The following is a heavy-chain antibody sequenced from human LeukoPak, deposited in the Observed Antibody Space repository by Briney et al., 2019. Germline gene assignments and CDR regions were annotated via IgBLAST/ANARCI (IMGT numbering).Heavy chain of an antibody. J-gene: IGHJ5*02. CDR1: GDSVSINSVT. V-gene: IGHV6-1*01. D-gene: IGHD2-2*01. Sequence: SQTLSLTCAISGDSVSINSVTWNWIRQSPSRGLEWLGRTYNRSTWYNDYAVSVRGRITVNPDTSKNQFSLHLNSVTPEDTAVYYCARRLTQYDCFDPWGQGILVTVSS. CDR3: ARRLTQYDCFDP. CDR2: TYNRSTWYN.